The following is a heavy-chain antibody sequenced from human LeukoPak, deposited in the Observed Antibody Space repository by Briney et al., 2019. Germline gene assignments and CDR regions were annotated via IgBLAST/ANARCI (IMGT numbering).Heavy chain of an antibody. J-gene: IGHJ4*02. V-gene: IGHV1-69*05. CDR3: ARGLGEMAASVAY. CDR1: GGTFSSYA. CDR2: IIPIFGTA. D-gene: IGHD5-24*01. Sequence: ASVKVSCKASGGTFSSYAISWVRQAPGQGLEWMGGIIPIFGTANYAQKFQGRVTITTDESTSTAYMELSSLRSEDTAVYYCARGLGEMAASVAYWGQGTLVTVSS.